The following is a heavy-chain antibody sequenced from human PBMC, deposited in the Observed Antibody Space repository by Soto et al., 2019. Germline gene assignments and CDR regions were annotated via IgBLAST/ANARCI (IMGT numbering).Heavy chain of an antibody. Sequence: QVQLVQSGAEVKKPGASVKVSCKASGYTFTSYYMHWVRQAPGQGLEWMGIINPSGGSTSYAQKVQGRVTMTRDTSTSTVYMELSSLRSEDTAVYYCARVGIAVAGYFDLWGRGTLVTVSS. CDR1: GYTFTSYY. CDR3: ARVGIAVAGYFDL. CDR2: INPSGGST. V-gene: IGHV1-46*01. D-gene: IGHD6-19*01. J-gene: IGHJ2*01.